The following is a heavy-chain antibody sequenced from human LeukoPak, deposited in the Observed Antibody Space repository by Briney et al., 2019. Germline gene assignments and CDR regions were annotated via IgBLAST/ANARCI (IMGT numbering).Heavy chain of an antibody. V-gene: IGHV4-31*03. CDR2: IYYSGST. Sequence: PSETLSLTCTVSGGSISSGGYYWSWIRQHPGKGLEWIGYIYYSGSTYYNPSLKSRVTISVDTSKNQFSLKLSSVTAADTAVYYCARATSFLPPYFDYWGQGTLVTVSS. J-gene: IGHJ4*02. CDR3: ARATSFLPPYFDY. CDR1: GGSISSGGYY.